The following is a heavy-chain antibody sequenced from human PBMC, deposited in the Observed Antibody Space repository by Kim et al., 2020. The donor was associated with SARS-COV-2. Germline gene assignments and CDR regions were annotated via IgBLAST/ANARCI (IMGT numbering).Heavy chain of an antibody. CDR3: AKGRAKDQYYYDSSGEPFDY. V-gene: IGHV3-23*01. CDR2: ISGSGGST. D-gene: IGHD3-22*01. J-gene: IGHJ4*02. CDR1: GFTFSSYA. Sequence: GGSLRLSCAASGFTFSSYAMSWVRQAPGKGLEWVSAISGSGGSTYYADSVKGRFTISRDNSKNTLYLQMNSLRAEDTAVYYCAKGRAKDQYYYDSSGEPFDYWGQGTLVTVSS.